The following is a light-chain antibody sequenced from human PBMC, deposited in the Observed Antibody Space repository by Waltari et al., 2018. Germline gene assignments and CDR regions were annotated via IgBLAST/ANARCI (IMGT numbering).Light chain of an antibody. CDR1: QGISSA. J-gene: IGKJ4*01. CDR2: DAA. CDR3: QQFNNYPLT. V-gene: IGKV1D-13*01. Sequence: QLTQSPSSLSASVGDRVTITCRASQGISSAFAWYQQKPGKAPKLLIYDAASLESGVPSRFSCSGSGTDFTLAICSLQPEDFATYYCQQFNNYPLTFGGGTKVEIK.